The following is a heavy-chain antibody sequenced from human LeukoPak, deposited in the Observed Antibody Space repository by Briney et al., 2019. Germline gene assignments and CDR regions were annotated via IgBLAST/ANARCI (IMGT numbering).Heavy chain of an antibody. CDR1: GGSIGTYY. CDR2: VSTTGST. CDR3: AREGDS. Sequence: PSETLSLTCSVSGGSIGTYYWSWIRQPVGKRLEWIGRVSTTGSTKYNPSFKSRVTMSLDTSKNQFSLNLNSVTAADTAVYYCAREGDSWGQGTLVTVSS. J-gene: IGHJ5*01. V-gene: IGHV4-4*07.